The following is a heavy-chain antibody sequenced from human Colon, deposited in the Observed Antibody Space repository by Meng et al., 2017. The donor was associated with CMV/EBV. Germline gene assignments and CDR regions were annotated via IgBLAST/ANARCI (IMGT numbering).Heavy chain of an antibody. CDR2: IYFSGTS. CDR1: SSFG. J-gene: IGHJ6*02. D-gene: IGHD3-16*01. V-gene: IGHV4-39*01. CDR3: ARSLSRYYFAMDV. Sequence: SSFGMHWIRQPPGKGLEWIGSIYFSGTSFYKSSLTSQVTISIDTSKSQFSLKVNSVTAADTAVYYCARSLSRYYFAMDVWGQGTTVTVSS.